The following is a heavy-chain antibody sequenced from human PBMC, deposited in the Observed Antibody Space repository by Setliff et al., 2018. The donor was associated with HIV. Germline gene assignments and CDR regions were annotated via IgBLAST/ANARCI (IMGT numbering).Heavy chain of an antibody. CDR3: ALLYPYSGYLGY. Sequence: PSETLSLTCTVSGDSLSSSSYYWGWIRQPPGKGLEWTGYIHSSGSTIYNPSLKSRVTISVDTSKNRFSLKLSSVTAADTAIYYCALLYPYSGYLGYWGQGTLVTVSS. D-gene: IGHD1-26*01. CDR1: GDSLSSSSYY. V-gene: IGHV4-61*05. CDR2: IHSSGST. J-gene: IGHJ4*02.